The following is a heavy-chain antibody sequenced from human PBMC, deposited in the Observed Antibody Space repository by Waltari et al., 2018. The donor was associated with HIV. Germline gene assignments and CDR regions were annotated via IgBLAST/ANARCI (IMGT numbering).Heavy chain of an antibody. CDR3: ATLRGSWIQLWFVE. V-gene: IGHV3-66*02. D-gene: IGHD5-18*01. J-gene: IGHJ4*02. CDR2: IYSGGST. CDR1: GFTVSSKY. Sequence: EVQLVESGGGLVQPGGSLGLSCAASGFTVSSKYMSWVRQAPGKGLEWVSVIYSGGSTYYADSVKGRFTISRDNSKNTLYLQMNSLRAEDTAVYYCATLRGSWIQLWFVEWGQGTLVTVSS.